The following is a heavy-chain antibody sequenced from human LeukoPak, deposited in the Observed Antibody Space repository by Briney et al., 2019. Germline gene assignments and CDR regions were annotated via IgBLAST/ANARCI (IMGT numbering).Heavy chain of an antibody. D-gene: IGHD5-18*01. V-gene: IGHV4-39*01. Sequence: PSETLSLTCTVSAGSISSSSHYWGWIRLPPGKLLEWIGSIYYSCSTYYNLSLKSRVIISVDTSKAQFSLKLPSVTAADTAVYYCARHSPVRMQIWGGATFDPWGQGTLVTVSS. CDR1: AGSISSSSHY. CDR2: IYYSCST. J-gene: IGHJ5*02. CDR3: ARHSPVRMQIWGGATFDP.